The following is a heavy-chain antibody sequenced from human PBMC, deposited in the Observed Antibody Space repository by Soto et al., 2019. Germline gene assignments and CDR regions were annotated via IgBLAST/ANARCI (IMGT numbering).Heavy chain of an antibody. J-gene: IGHJ4*02. V-gene: IGHV2-5*01. CDR1: GFSLTTRGVG. Sequence: ESGRTRVNPTQTLTLTCTFSGFSLTTRGVGVGWIRQPPGKALEWLALIFWNDDERYSQSLNSRLTINKDTSKNPVVLTMTNMDPVDTATYYCVHTGNSYDPFGDWGGGTLVIVAS. CDR3: VHTGNSYDPFGD. CDR2: IFWNDDE. D-gene: IGHD3-16*01.